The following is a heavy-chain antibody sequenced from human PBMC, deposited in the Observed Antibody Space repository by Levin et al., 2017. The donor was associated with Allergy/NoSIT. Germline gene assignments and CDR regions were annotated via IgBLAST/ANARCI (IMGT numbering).Heavy chain of an antibody. J-gene: IGHJ4*02. CDR1: GYTFTDHY. CDR3: ARNDYGDYVQNFDY. CDR2: VNCNSGDT. D-gene: IGHD4-17*01. V-gene: IGHV1-2*02. Sequence: ASVKVSCEAAGYTFTDHYMHWVRQAPGQGLEWMGWVNCNSGDTHYAQKFQERVTMTRDTSITTAYIEVSSLRFDDTALYFCARNDYGDYVQNFDYWGQGTLVTVSS.